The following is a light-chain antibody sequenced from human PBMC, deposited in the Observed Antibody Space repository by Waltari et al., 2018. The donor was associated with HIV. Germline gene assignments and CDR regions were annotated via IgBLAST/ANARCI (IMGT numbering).Light chain of an antibody. Sequence: SYELTQPPSVSVSPGQTAKITCSGDALPNQYAPWYQQKPGQAPLLVIYKDTQRPSGIPERFSGSHSGTTVTLIISGVQAEDEADYYCESADNSGTYWVFGGGTKLSVL. J-gene: IGLJ3*02. CDR3: ESADNSGTYWV. V-gene: IGLV3-25*03. CDR2: KDT. CDR1: ALPNQY.